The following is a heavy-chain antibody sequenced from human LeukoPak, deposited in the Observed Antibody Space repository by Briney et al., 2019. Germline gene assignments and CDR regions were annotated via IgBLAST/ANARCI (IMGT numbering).Heavy chain of an antibody. CDR3: ARNAPLTGDFDY. V-gene: IGHV1-8*01. CDR2: MNPNSGNT. CDR1: GYTFTSYD. Sequence: VASVKISCKASGYTFTSYDINWVRQATGQGLEWLGWMNPNSGNTGYAQKFQGRVTMTRNTSISTAYMELNSLRSEDTAVYYCARNAPLTGDFDYWGPGTLVTVSS. J-gene: IGHJ4*02. D-gene: IGHD7-27*01.